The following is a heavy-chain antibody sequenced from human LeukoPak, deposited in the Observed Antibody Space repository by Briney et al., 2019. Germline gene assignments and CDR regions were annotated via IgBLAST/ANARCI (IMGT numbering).Heavy chain of an antibody. Sequence: GGSLRLSCAASGFTFSGYAMSWVRQAPGKGLEWVSGISGSGDNTYYADSVKGRFTISRDNSKNTLYVQVNSLRAEDTAVYYCAKDSGTYSSGWYGSYYYGMDVWGQGTTVTVSS. V-gene: IGHV3-23*01. CDR2: ISGSGDNT. D-gene: IGHD6-19*01. CDR1: GFTFSGYA. J-gene: IGHJ6*02. CDR3: AKDSGTYSSGWYGSYYYGMDV.